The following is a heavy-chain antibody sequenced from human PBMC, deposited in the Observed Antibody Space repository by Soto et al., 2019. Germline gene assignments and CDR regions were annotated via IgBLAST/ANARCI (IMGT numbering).Heavy chain of an antibody. V-gene: IGHV4-30-4*01. Sequence: QVQLQESGPGLVQPSQTLSLTCTVSGGSISSDIHYWSWIRQPPGKGLEWIGYMFYSGSAYYNPSLKSRLTISVDTSKIQFSLRLSSVTAADTAVYYCARGPTVTTDYWGQGTLVTVSS. D-gene: IGHD4-17*01. J-gene: IGHJ4*02. CDR2: MFYSGSA. CDR3: ARGPTVTTDY. CDR1: GGSISSDIHY.